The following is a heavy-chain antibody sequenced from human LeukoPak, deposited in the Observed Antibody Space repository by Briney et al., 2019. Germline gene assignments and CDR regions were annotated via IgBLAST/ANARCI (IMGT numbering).Heavy chain of an antibody. Sequence: GGSLRLSCVASRFTFSNYAMNWVRQAPGKGLEWVSLSGSGGDIYYVDSVKGRFTISRDNSKNTLYLQMNSLRAEDTAVYYCAKARGGTYQTYFFDYWGQGTLVTVSS. V-gene: IGHV3-23*01. J-gene: IGHJ4*02. D-gene: IGHD1-26*01. CDR1: RFTFSNYA. CDR3: AKARGGTYQTYFFDY. CDR2: SGSGGDI.